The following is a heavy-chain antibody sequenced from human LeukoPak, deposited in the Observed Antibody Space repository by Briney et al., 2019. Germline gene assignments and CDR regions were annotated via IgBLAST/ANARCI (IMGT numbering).Heavy chain of an antibody. V-gene: IGHV4-34*01. CDR2: INHSGST. Sequence: SETLSLTCAVYGGSFSSYYWSWIRQPPGKGLEWIGEINHSGSTNYNSSLKSRVTISVDTSKNQFSLKLSSVTAADTAVYYCATPLFNPWGRGTLVTVSS. CDR1: GGSFSSYY. CDR3: ATPLFNP. J-gene: IGHJ5*02. D-gene: IGHD3-3*01.